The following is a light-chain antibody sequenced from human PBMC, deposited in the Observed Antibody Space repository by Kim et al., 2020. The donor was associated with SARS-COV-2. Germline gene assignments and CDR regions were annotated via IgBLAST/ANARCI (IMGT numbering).Light chain of an antibody. CDR3: HHRSDWPLP. V-gene: IGKV3-11*01. J-gene: IGKJ4*01. Sequence: EIVLTQPPATLSLSPGERATLSCRASRSVSTFLAWYQQKPGQAPRLLIYDASNRATGIPPRFSGSGSGTDFTLTISSLEPDDFAVYYCHHRSDWPLPFGGGSKVDIK. CDR1: RSVSTF. CDR2: DAS.